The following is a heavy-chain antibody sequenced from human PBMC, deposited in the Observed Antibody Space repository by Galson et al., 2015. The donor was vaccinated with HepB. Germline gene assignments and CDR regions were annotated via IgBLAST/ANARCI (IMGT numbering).Heavy chain of an antibody. J-gene: IGHJ5*02. Sequence: SLRLSCAASGFTFSSYAMHWVRQAPGKGLEHVSAISSNGGSTYYANSVKGRFTISRDNSKNTLYLQMGSLRAEDMAVYYCARDGVPIWGWNWFDPWGQGTLVTVSS. D-gene: IGHD2-8*01. CDR1: GFTFSSYA. V-gene: IGHV3-64*01. CDR3: ARDGVPIWGWNWFDP. CDR2: ISSNGGST.